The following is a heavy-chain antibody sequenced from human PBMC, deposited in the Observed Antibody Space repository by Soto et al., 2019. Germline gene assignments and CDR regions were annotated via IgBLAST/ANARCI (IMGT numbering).Heavy chain of an antibody. V-gene: IGHV6-1*01. D-gene: IGHD6-13*01. CDR2: TYYRSKWYN. J-gene: IGHJ5*02. Sequence: PSQTLSLTCAISGDSVSSNSATWNWIRQSPSRGLEWLGRTYYRSKWYNDYAVFVKSRITINPDTSKNQFSLQLNSVTPEDTAMYYCTRGEIAAAYNWFDPWGQGTLVTVSS. CDR3: TRGEIAAAYNWFDP. CDR1: GDSVSSNSAT.